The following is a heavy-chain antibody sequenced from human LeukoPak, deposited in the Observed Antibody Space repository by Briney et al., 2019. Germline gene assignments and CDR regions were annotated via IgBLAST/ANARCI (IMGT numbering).Heavy chain of an antibody. J-gene: IGHJ5*02. Sequence: ASVKVSCKASGYTFTSYGISWVRQAPGQGLEWMGWISAYNGNTNYAQKLQGRVTMTTDTTTSTVHMELRSLTSDDTAVYYCARDRGYGSDSFDPWGQGTLVTVSS. V-gene: IGHV1-18*01. D-gene: IGHD3-10*01. CDR3: ARDRGYGSDSFDP. CDR1: GYTFTSYG. CDR2: ISAYNGNT.